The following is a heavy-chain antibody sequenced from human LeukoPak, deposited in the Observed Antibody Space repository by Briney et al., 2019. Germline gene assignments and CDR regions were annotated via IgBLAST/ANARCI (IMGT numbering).Heavy chain of an antibody. D-gene: IGHD2-21*02. V-gene: IGHV1-8*01. CDR2: MNPNSGNI. Sequence: ASVKVSCKASGYTFTSYDLNWVRQATGQGLEWMGWMNPNSGNIGYAQKFQGRVTMTRNTSISTAYMELSSLRSEDTAVYYCATEVVVTAISEGRDYWGQGTLVTVSS. CDR1: GYTFTSYD. CDR3: ATEVVVTAISEGRDY. J-gene: IGHJ4*02.